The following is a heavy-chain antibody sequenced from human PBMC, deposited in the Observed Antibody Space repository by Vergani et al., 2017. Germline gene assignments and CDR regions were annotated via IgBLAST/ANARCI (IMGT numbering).Heavy chain of an antibody. Sequence: QVQVVQSGAEVKKSGASVKVSCKTSGYTFSNYYMHWVRQAPGQGLEWMGIINPSGGHTNYAQKFQGRVTMTRDTSTCTVYMELSSLRSEYTAIYYCARGDYGILTGYRYWGQGTLVTVSA. CDR1: GYTFSNYY. CDR3: ARGDYGILTGYRY. D-gene: IGHD3-9*01. J-gene: IGHJ4*02. CDR2: INPSGGHT. V-gene: IGHV1-46*03.